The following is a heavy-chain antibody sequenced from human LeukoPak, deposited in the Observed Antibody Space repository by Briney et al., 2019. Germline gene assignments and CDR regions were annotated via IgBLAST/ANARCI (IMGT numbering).Heavy chain of an antibody. V-gene: IGHV4-59*12. CDR3: ARGFRGYSYRN. D-gene: IGHD5-18*01. CDR1: GVSISSYY. Sequence: SETLSLTCTASGVSISSYYWSWIRQPPGKGLEWIGYIYYSGSTNYNPSLKSRVTISVDTSKNQFSLKLSSVTAADTAVYYCARGFRGYSYRNWGQGTLVTVSS. J-gene: IGHJ4*02. CDR2: IYYSGST.